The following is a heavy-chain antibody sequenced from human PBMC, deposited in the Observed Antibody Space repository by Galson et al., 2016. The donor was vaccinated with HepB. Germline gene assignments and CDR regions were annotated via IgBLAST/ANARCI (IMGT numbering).Heavy chain of an antibody. J-gene: IGHJ3*02. CDR1: GFSLSTSGVG. D-gene: IGHD6-19*01. Sequence: ALVKPTQTLTLTCTFPGFSLSTSGVGVGWIRPPPGKALEWLALIYLNGDKHYSPSLRSRLTITKDTFENQVVLTMTNMDPVDTGTYYCAHFSSGWYSVGRAFDIWGQGTIVTVSS. V-gene: IGHV2-5*01. CDR3: AHFSSGWYSVGRAFDI. CDR2: IYLNGDK.